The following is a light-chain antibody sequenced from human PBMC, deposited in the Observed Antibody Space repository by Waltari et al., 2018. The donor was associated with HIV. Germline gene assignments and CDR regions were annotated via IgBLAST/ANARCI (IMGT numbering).Light chain of an antibody. Sequence: QSALTQPASVSGSPGQSITISCTGTTSDVGAYNFVSWSQQYPGKAPKLLISEVSNRPSGVSNRFSGSKSANTASLSISGLQAEDEADYYCSSYTSSSTLVVFGGGTKLTVL. V-gene: IGLV2-14*01. CDR1: TSDVGAYNF. CDR2: EVS. CDR3: SSYTSSSTLVV. J-gene: IGLJ2*01.